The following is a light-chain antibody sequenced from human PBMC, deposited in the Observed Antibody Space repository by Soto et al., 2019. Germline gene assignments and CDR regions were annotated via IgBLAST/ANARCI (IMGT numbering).Light chain of an antibody. CDR2: DAS. CDR1: QSVGNY. V-gene: IGKV3-11*01. Sequence: EVVLTQSPATLSLSPGDRATLSCRASQSVGNYLAWYQHKLGQAPRLLIYDASNRATGIPARFSGSGSGTDFTLTISSLEPEDFAVYYCQQRSDWPSFGQGTKLEIK. J-gene: IGKJ2*01. CDR3: QQRSDWPS.